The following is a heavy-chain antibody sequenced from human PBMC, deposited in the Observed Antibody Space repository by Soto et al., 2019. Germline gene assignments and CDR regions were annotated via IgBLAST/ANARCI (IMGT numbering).Heavy chain of an antibody. Sequence: SETLSLTCAVYGGSFSGYYWSWIRQPPGKGLEWIGEINHSGSTNYNPSLKSRVTISVDTSKNQFSLKLSSVTAADTAVYYCARGANFKVVVPAAIYYYYYMDVWGKGTTVTAP. V-gene: IGHV4-34*01. CDR2: INHSGST. D-gene: IGHD2-2*01. CDR3: ARGANFKVVVPAAIYYYYYMDV. J-gene: IGHJ6*03. CDR1: GGSFSGYY.